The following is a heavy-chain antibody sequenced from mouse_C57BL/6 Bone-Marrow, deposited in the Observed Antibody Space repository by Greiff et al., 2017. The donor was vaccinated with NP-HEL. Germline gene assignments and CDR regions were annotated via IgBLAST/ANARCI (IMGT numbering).Heavy chain of an antibody. CDR3: TRSAGYYGSRDFDY. CDR1: GYTFTDYE. Sequence: VQLQESGAELVRPGASVTLSCKASGYTFTDYEMHWVKQTPVHGLEWIGAIDPETGGTAYNQKFKGKAILTADKSSSTAYMELRSLTSEDSAVYYWTRSAGYYGSRDFDYWGQGTTLTVSS. D-gene: IGHD1-1*01. V-gene: IGHV1-15*01. J-gene: IGHJ2*01. CDR2: IDPETGGT.